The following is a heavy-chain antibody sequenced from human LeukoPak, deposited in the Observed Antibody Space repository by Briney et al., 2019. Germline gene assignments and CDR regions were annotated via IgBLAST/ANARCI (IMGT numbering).Heavy chain of an antibody. Sequence: GRFLKLSCAASGFTFSSYGMHWVRQAPGKGLEWVAVISYDGSNKYYADSVKGRFTISRDNSKNTLYLQMNSLRAEDTAVYYCAKDRGYGDYELDYWGQGTLVTVSS. CDR2: ISYDGSNK. J-gene: IGHJ4*02. D-gene: IGHD4-17*01. V-gene: IGHV3-30*18. CDR1: GFTFSSYG. CDR3: AKDRGYGDYELDY.